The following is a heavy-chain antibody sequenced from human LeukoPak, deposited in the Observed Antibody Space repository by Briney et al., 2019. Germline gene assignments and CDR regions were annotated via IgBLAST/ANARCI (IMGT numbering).Heavy chain of an antibody. Sequence: ASVKVSCKASGYTFTSYGISWVRQAPGQGLEWMGWISAYNGNTNYAQKLQGRVTMTTETSTSTAYMELRSLRSDDTVVYYCARSIVDRSKFDNWGQGTLVTVSS. J-gene: IGHJ4*02. CDR1: GYTFTSYG. V-gene: IGHV1-18*01. D-gene: IGHD6-6*01. CDR2: ISAYNGNT. CDR3: ARSIVDRSKFDN.